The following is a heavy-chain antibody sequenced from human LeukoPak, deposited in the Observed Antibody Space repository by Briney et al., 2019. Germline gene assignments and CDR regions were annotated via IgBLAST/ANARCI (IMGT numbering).Heavy chain of an antibody. J-gene: IGHJ4*02. CDR2: VRYDGNNP. V-gene: IGHV3-30*02. Sequence: GGSLRLSCAASEFSVGSNYMTWVRQAPGKGLDWVAFVRYDGNNPYYSASVKGRFTISRDNSKNTVLLQMNNLRLEDAAVYYCARGSRYGDYPYYCDFWGQGTLVTVSS. CDR1: EFSVGSNY. D-gene: IGHD4-17*01. CDR3: ARGSRYGDYPYYCDF.